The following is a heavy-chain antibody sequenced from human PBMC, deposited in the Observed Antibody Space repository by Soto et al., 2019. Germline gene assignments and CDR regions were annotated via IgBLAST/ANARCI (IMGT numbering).Heavy chain of an antibody. CDR3: ARAPKVSGSAQTRPDF. Sequence: SETLSLTCSLYSLSLSGYYWSWIRQPPGKGLEWIGEISPSGTTNYSPSLKSRVSISVDTSKNQFSLNLTSLTAADTAVYYCARAPKVSGSAQTRPDFWGQGSLVTVSS. D-gene: IGHD6-6*01. V-gene: IGHV4-34*01. CDR2: ISPSGTT. CDR1: SLSLSGYY. J-gene: IGHJ4*02.